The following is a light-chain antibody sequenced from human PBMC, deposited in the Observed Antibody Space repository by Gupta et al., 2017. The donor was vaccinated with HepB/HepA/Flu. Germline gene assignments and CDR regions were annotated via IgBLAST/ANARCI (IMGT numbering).Light chain of an antibody. J-gene: IGLJ1*01. Sequence: QSALTQPASVSGSPGQSITISCTGTSSDVGAYNYVSWYQQHPGKVPKLMIYDVSNRPSGVSNRFSGSKSGNTASLTISGLQAEDEADYYCSSYTRSNTLYVFGTGTKVTVL. CDR2: DVS. CDR1: SSDVGAYNY. V-gene: IGLV2-14*03. CDR3: SSYTRSNTLYV.